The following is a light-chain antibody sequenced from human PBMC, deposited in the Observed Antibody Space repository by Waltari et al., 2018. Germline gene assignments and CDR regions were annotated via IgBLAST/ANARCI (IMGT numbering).Light chain of an antibody. CDR3: QQRSNWPPT. V-gene: IGKV3-15*01. Sequence: EIVMTQSPATLSVSPGERATPSCRASQSVSSNLAWYQQKPGQAPRLLIYGASTRATGIPARFSGSGSGTEFTLTISSLEPEDFGVYYCQQRSNWPPTFGQGTRLEIK. CDR1: QSVSSN. CDR2: GAS. J-gene: IGKJ5*01.